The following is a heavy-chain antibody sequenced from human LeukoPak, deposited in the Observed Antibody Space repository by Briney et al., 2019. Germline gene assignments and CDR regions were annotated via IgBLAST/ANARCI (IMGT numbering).Heavy chain of an antibody. CDR2: TYSGGST. Sequence: GGSLRLSCAASGFTVSSNYMSWVRQAPGKGLEWVSVTYSGGSTYYADSVKGRFTISRDNSKNTLYLQMNSLRAEDTAVYYCARVDGYYYYYMDVWGKGTTVTVSS. CDR1: GFTVSSNY. J-gene: IGHJ6*03. V-gene: IGHV3-53*01. D-gene: IGHD5-24*01. CDR3: ARVDGYYYYYMDV.